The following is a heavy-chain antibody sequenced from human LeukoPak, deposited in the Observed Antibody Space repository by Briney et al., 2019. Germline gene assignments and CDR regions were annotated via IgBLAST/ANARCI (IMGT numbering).Heavy chain of an antibody. J-gene: IGHJ4*02. D-gene: IGHD1-26*01. Sequence: EXXXLTXTVSGGSISNSNYYWGWIRQPPGKGLEWIVSIYYSGSTYYNPSLKSRVTISVDTSKNQFSLKLSSVTAAGAAVYFCARLAIVGATTGNLDYWGQGTLVTVSS. CDR3: ARLAIVGATTGNLDY. CDR2: IYYSGST. V-gene: IGHV4-39*01. CDR1: GGSISNSNYY.